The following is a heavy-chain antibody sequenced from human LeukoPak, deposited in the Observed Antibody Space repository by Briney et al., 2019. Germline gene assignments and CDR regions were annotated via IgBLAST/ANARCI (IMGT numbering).Heavy chain of an antibody. CDR3: ARVVPAANWFDP. CDR1: GASISDSY. Sequence: SETLSLTCSVSGASISDSYWTWIRQPPGKTLEWIGYIYYTGDNDYNPSLKSRVTMSVDTSKSHLSLKLTSVTAADTAVYYCARVVPAANWFDPWGQGTLVTVSS. V-gene: IGHV4-59*08. CDR2: IYYTGDN. J-gene: IGHJ5*02. D-gene: IGHD2-2*01.